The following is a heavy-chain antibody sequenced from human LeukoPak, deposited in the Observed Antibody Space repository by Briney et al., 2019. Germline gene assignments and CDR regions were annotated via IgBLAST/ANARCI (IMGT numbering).Heavy chain of an antibody. Sequence: ASVKLSCKASAYTFTSYDFYLVRHATGQGQEWIGWMNPNSGNTGYAHKVQGRVTMTRNTSISTAYMELSSLRSEGTAVYFCASKVPANYYYCYLDVWGKGTTVTVS. CDR2: MNPNSGNT. V-gene: IGHV1-8*02. CDR1: AYTFTSYD. D-gene: IGHD2-2*01. CDR3: ASKVPANYYYCYLDV. J-gene: IGHJ6*03.